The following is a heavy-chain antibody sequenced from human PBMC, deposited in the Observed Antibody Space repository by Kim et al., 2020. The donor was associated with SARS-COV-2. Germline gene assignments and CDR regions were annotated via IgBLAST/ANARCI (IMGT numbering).Heavy chain of an antibody. V-gene: IGHV4-31*03. D-gene: IGHD3-22*01. CDR1: GGSISSGGYY. J-gene: IGHJ3*02. CDR2: IYYSGST. CDR3: ASMIATAGAFDI. Sequence: SETLSLTCTVSGGSISSGGYYWSWIRQHPGKGLEWIGYIYYSGSTYYNPSLKSRVTISVDTSKNQFSLKLSSVTAADTAVYYCASMIATAGAFDIWGQGRMLTVSS.